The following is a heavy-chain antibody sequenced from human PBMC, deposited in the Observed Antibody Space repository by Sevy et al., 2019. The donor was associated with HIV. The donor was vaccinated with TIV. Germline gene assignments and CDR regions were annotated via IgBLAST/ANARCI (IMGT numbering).Heavy chain of an antibody. CDR3: ARVDIILVSSARDYYYYGMDV. Sequence: SETLSLTCTVSGGSISSDDYYWTWIRQHPGTGLEWIGYISYSGSTNYNPSLKSRLIMSVNTSKIQFSLKLSSVTAADTAVYYCARVDIILVSSARDYYYYGMDVWGQGTTVTVSS. CDR2: ISYSGST. V-gene: IGHV4-30-4*08. CDR1: GGSISSDDYY. D-gene: IGHD2-2*01. J-gene: IGHJ6*02.